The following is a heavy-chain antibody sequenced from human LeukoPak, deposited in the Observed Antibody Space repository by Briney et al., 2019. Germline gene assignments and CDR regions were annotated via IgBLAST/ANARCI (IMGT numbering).Heavy chain of an antibody. CDR2: INPNSGGT. D-gene: IGHD3-22*01. V-gene: IGHV1-2*06. CDR3: ASALTSYYYDSSGYYYHYYMDV. CDR1: GYTSTGYY. J-gene: IGHJ6*03. Sequence: ASVKVSCKASGYTSTGYYMHWVRQAPGPGLEWMGRINPNSGGTNYAQKFQGRVTITRNTSISTAYMELSSLRSEDTAVYYCASALTSYYYDSSGYYYHYYMDVWGKGTTVTVSS.